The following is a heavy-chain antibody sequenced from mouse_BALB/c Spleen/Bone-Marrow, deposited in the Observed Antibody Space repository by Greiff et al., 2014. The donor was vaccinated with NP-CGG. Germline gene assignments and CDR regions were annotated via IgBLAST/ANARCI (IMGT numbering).Heavy chain of an antibody. Sequence: EVQLQQSGPELMKPGASVKISCKASGYSFTSYYIHWVKQNHGKSLEWIGYIDPFNGVTIYNQKFEGKATLTADKSSSTAYMHLSSLTSEDSAVYYCARRVITTGPGFAYWGQGTLVTVSA. D-gene: IGHD2-4*01. CDR2: IDPFNGVT. CDR1: GYSFTSYY. CDR3: ARRVITTGPGFAY. J-gene: IGHJ3*01. V-gene: IGHV1-28*01.